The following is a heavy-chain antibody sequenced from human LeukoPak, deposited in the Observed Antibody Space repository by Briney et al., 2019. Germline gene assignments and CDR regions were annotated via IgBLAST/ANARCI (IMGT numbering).Heavy chain of an antibody. CDR1: GYTFTGYY. D-gene: IGHD3-9*01. V-gene: IGHV1-18*04. Sequence: ASVKVSCKASGYTFTGYYMHWVRQAPGQGLEWMGWISAYNGNTNYAQKLQGRVTMTTDTSTSTAYMELRSLRSDDTAVYYCARVLRYFTGDYWGQGTLVTVSS. CDR2: ISAYNGNT. J-gene: IGHJ4*02. CDR3: ARVLRYFTGDY.